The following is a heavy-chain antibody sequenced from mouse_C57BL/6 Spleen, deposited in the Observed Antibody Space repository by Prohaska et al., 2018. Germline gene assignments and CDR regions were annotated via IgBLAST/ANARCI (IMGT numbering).Heavy chain of an antibody. D-gene: IGHD3-1*01. V-gene: IGHV1-50*01. J-gene: IGHJ2*01. CDR1: GYTFTSYW. CDR2: IDPSDSYT. Sequence: QVQLQHPAAELVKPGASVKLSCKASGYTFTSYWIQWVKQRPGQGLEWIGDIDPSDSYTNYNPKFKGKATLTVNTSSSKAYMQLGSLTSEDAAVYYCARGSGPSDYWGQGTTLTVSS. CDR3: ARGSGPSDY.